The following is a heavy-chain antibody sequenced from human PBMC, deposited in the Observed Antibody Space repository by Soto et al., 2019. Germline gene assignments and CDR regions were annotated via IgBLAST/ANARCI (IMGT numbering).Heavy chain of an antibody. CDR1: GFTFTSYA. J-gene: IGHJ4*02. CDR2: ISAYNDNT. D-gene: IGHD2-15*01. CDR3: ARDFTPALTPGDDFDY. V-gene: IGHV1-18*01. Sequence: ASVKVSCKASGFTFTSYAISWVRQAPGQGLEWMGWISAYNDNTNYAQKLQGRVTMTTDTSKNTVYLQMNSLSAEDTAVYYCARDFTPALTPGDDFDYWGQGTLVTVSS.